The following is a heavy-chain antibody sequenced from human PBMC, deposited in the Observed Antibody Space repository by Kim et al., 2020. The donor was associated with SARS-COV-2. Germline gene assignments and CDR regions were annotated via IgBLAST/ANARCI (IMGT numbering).Heavy chain of an antibody. J-gene: IGHJ6*02. CDR1: GFTFSDYY. Sequence: GGSLRLSCAASGFTFSDYYMSWIRQAPGKGLEWVSYITSSGTTIYYADSVKGRFTISRDNAKNSLYLQMNSLRDEDTAVYYCASSIAVATTGDYYYHFYGVDVWGQGTTVTVSS. CDR2: ITSSGTTI. CDR3: ASSIAVATTGDYYYHFYGVDV. V-gene: IGHV3-11*01. D-gene: IGHD6-19*01.